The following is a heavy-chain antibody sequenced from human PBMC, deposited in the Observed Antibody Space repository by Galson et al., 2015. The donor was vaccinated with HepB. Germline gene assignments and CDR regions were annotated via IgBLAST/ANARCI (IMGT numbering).Heavy chain of an antibody. V-gene: IGHV4-34*01. CDR1: GGSFSGYY. J-gene: IGHJ4*02. CDR2: INHSGST. CDR3: ARNRWFGELFFDY. D-gene: IGHD3-10*01. Sequence: ETLSLTCAVYGGSFSGYYWSWIRQPPGKGLEWIGEINHSGSTNYNPSLKSRVTISVDTSKNQFSLKLSSVTAADTAVYYCARNRWFGELFFDYWGQGTLVTVSS.